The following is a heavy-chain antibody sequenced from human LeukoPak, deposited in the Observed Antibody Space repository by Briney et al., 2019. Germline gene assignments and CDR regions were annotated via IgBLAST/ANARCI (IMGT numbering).Heavy chain of an antibody. Sequence: SETLSLTFTVYVDSISSYYWSWIRQPAGKVLEWIGRIYTRGSTNYNPSLKSRVTKSVDTSKNQFSLKLSSVTAADTAVYYCARESQYTLGYYMDVWGKGTTVTVSS. V-gene: IGHV4-4*07. CDR3: ARESQYTLGYYMDV. J-gene: IGHJ6*03. CDR2: IYTRGST. D-gene: IGHD2-2*02. CDR1: VDSISSYY.